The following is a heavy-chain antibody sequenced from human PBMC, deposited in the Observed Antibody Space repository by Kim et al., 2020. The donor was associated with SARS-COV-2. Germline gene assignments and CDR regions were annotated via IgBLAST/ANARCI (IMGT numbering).Heavy chain of an antibody. V-gene: IGHV3-74*01. D-gene: IGHD3-16*01. CDR3: ASLSTGDVCDGFDD. Sequence: GGSLRLSCVASGFTFSSYWMHWVRQAPGKGLEWVSRVNSDGSSTCYADSVKGRFTISRDNARNTLYLQMNRLRVEDTAVYYCASLSTGDVCDGFDDWGQGTLVTVSS. J-gene: IGHJ4*02. CDR1: GFTFSSYW. CDR2: VNSDGSST.